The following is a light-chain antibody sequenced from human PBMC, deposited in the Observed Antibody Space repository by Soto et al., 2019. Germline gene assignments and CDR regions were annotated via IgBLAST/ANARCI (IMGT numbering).Light chain of an antibody. J-gene: IGKJ1*01. V-gene: IGKV1-27*01. Sequence: DIQMTQSPSSLSPSVGDRVTITCRASQGISNYLAWYQQKPGKVPKLLIFAASTLQSGVPSRFSGSGSGTDFTLAISSLQPEDVAPYYCQKYNSAPWTFGQGTKVEIK. CDR1: QGISNY. CDR3: QKYNSAPWT. CDR2: AAS.